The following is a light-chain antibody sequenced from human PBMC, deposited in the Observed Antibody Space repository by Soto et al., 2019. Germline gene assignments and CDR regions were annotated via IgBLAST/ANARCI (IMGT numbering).Light chain of an antibody. Sequence: DIQMTQSRSSLSASVGDRVTITCRASQDISNYLNWYQQRPGKAPKLLIYDASNLERGVPSRFSGTRSGTHFTFAITSLQPEDVATYYCQQSDSLPITFGQGTRLEI. CDR1: QDISNY. CDR3: QQSDSLPIT. CDR2: DAS. V-gene: IGKV1-33*01. J-gene: IGKJ5*01.